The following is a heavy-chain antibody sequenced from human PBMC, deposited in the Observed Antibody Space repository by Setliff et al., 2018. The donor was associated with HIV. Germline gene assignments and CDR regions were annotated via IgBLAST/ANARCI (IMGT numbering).Heavy chain of an antibody. V-gene: IGHV3-11*05. D-gene: IGHD5-18*01. CDR1: RFTFSDYY. J-gene: IGHJ4*02. CDR3: AKDRRLPISLGLFDY. CDR2: ISSTSTYT. Sequence: GGSLRLSCAASRFTFSDYYMNWIRQAPGKGLEWLSFISSTSTYTNYADSVKGRFTISRDNAKKLVYLQMNSLRADDTAVYYCAKDRRLPISLGLFDYWGQGTLVTVSS.